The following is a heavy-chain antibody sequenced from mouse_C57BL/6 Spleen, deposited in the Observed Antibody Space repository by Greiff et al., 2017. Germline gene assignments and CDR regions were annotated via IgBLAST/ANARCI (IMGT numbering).Heavy chain of an antibody. D-gene: IGHD1-1*01. Sequence: VQLKESGPELVKPGASVKISCKASGYSFTDYNMNWVKQSNGKSLEWIGVINHNYGSTSYNQKFKGKSTLTVDQSSSTAYMQLNSLTSEDSAVYYCARSDTTTVVAPYYAMDYWGQGTSVTVSS. CDR3: ARSDTTTVVAPYYAMDY. J-gene: IGHJ4*01. V-gene: IGHV1-39*01. CDR2: INHNYGST. CDR1: GYSFTDYN.